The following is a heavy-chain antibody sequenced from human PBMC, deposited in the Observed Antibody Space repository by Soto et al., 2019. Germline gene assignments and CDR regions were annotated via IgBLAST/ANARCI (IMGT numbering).Heavy chain of an antibody. CDR3: AKAPHRAHRADRPFDY. J-gene: IGHJ4*02. V-gene: IGHV3-30*18. CDR2: ISYDGSNK. Sequence: QAGGSLRLSCAASGFTFSSYGMHWVRQAPGKGLEWVAVISYDGSNKYYADSVKGRFTISRDNSKNTLYLQMNSLRAEDTAVYYCAKAPHRAHRADRPFDYWGQGTLVTVSS. CDR1: GFTFSSYG.